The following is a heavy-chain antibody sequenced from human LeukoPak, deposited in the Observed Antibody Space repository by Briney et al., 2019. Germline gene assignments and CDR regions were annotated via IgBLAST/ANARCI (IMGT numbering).Heavy chain of an antibody. V-gene: IGHV4-61*02. J-gene: IGHJ5*02. D-gene: IGHD4-11*01. CDR3: AREDYSNYWFDP. CDR1: GGSISSGSYY. CDR2: IYTSGST. Sequence: SETLSLPCTVSGGSISSGSYYWIWIRQPAGKGLEWIGRIYTSGSTNYNPSLKSRVTISVDTSKNQFSLKLSSVTAADTAVYYCAREDYSNYWFDPWGQGTLVTVSS.